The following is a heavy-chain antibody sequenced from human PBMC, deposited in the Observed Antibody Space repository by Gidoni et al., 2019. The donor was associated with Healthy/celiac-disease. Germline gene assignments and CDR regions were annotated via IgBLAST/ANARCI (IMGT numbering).Heavy chain of an antibody. Sequence: GTVTITADESTSTAYMELSSLRSEDTAVYYCARAGAAVSFDYWGQGTLVTVSS. CDR3: ARAGAAVSFDY. D-gene: IGHD6-13*01. J-gene: IGHJ4*02. V-gene: IGHV1-69*01.